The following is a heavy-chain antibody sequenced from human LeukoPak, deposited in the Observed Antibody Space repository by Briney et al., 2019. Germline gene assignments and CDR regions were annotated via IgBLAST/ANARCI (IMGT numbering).Heavy chain of an antibody. V-gene: IGHV3-48*04. CDR1: GFTFSSYW. Sequence: PGGSLRLSCAASGFTFSSYWMSWVRQAPGKGLEWVSYISSSGSTIYYADSVKGRFTISRDNAKNSLYLQMNSLRAEDTAVYYCAREGVTITMIYGYYYYMDVWGKGTTVTVSS. CDR2: ISSSGSTI. CDR3: AREGVTITMIYGYYYYMDV. D-gene: IGHD3-22*01. J-gene: IGHJ6*03.